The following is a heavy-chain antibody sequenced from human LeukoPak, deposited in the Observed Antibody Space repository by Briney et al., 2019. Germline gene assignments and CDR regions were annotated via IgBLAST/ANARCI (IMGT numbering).Heavy chain of an antibody. Sequence: GASVKVSCKASGYTFTSYAMNWVRQAPGQGLEWMGWINTNTGNPTYAQGFTGRFVFSLDTSVSTAYLQISSLKAEDTAVYYCARDYYDILTGYYTPLDYWGQGTLVTVSS. J-gene: IGHJ4*02. CDR1: GYTFTSYA. CDR3: ARDYYDILTGYYTPLDY. V-gene: IGHV7-4-1*02. D-gene: IGHD3-9*01. CDR2: INTNTGNP.